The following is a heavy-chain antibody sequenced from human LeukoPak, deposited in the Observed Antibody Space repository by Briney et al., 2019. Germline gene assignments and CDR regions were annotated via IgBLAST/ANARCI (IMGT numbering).Heavy chain of an antibody. J-gene: IGHJ4*02. CDR1: GASISSYY. CDR2: IYYSGST. CDR3: ARTGAGGWYQFDY. D-gene: IGHD6-19*01. Sequence: KTSETLSLTCTVSGASISSYYWGWIRQPPGKGLEWIGSIYYSGSTYYNPSLKSRLTMSVDTSKNQFSLNLTSVTAADTAVYYFARTGAGGWYQFDYWGQGTLVTVSS. V-gene: IGHV4-59*04.